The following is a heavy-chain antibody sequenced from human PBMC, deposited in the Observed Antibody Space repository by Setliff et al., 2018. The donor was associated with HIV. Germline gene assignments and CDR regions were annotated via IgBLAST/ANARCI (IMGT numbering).Heavy chain of an antibody. V-gene: IGHV3-66*02. J-gene: IGHJ4*02. CDR3: ATGIRFYFDY. CDR1: GFTVSNNY. D-gene: IGHD4-17*01. CDR2: IHSGGST. Sequence: PGGSLRLSCAASGFTVSNNYMSWVRQAPGKGLERVSVIHSGGSTKYADSVKGRFFISRDNSKNTLYLQMNSLRVEDTAVYYCATGIRFYFDYWGQGTLVTVPS.